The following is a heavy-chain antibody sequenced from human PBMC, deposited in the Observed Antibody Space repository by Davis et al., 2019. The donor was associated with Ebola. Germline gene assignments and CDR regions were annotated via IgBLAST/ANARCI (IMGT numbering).Heavy chain of an antibody. D-gene: IGHD6-19*01. CDR1: GGTFSSYA. CDR3: AREGGYSSGWPYFDN. Sequence: AASVKVSCKASGGTFSSYAISWVRQAPGQGLDWMGGIIPILGPGNYGQKFQGRVTITADKSTSTAYMELSSLRYEDTAVYYCAREGGYSSGWPYFDNWGQGTLVTVSS. CDR2: IIPILGPG. J-gene: IGHJ4*02. V-gene: IGHV1-69*06.